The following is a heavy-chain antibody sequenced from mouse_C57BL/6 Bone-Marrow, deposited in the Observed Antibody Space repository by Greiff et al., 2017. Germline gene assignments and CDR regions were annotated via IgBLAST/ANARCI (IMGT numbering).Heavy chain of an antibody. J-gene: IGHJ4*01. D-gene: IGHD1-3*01. V-gene: IGHV5-9-1*02. CDR2: ISSGGDYI. CDR1: GFTFSSYA. Sequence: EVKVVESGEGLVKPGGSLKLSCAASGFTFSSYAMSWVRQTPEKRLEWVAYISSGGDYIYYADTVKGRFTISRDNARNTLYLQMSSQKAEDTAMYYCTRIKFPLCDVGYAMDYWGQGTSVTVSS. CDR3: TRIKFPLCDVGYAMDY.